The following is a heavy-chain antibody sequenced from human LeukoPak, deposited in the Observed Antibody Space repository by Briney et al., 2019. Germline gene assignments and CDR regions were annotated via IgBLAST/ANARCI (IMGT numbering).Heavy chain of an antibody. CDR3: AKDIATGNRLYYFDY. D-gene: IGHD1-14*01. J-gene: IGHJ4*02. Sequence: GRSLRLSCAASGFTFDDYAMHWVRQAPGKGLEWVSGISWNSGSIGYADSVKGRFTISRDNAKNSLYLQMDSLRAEDTALYYCAKDIATGNRLYYFDYWGQGTLVTVSS. CDR2: ISWNSGSI. CDR1: GFTFDDYA. V-gene: IGHV3-9*01.